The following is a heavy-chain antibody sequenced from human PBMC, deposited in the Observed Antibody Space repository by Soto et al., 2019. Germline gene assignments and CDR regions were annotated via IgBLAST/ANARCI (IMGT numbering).Heavy chain of an antibody. CDR3: ARAVAGKVWFGGNWFDP. D-gene: IGHD3-10*01. CDR1: GYTFTSYA. CDR2: INAGNGNT. J-gene: IGHJ5*02. Sequence: GASVKVSCKASGYTFTSYAMHWVRQAPGQRLEWMGWINAGNGNTKYSQKFQGRVTITRDTSASTAYMELSSLRSEDTAVYYCARAVAGKVWFGGNWFDPWGQGTLVTVSS. V-gene: IGHV1-3*01.